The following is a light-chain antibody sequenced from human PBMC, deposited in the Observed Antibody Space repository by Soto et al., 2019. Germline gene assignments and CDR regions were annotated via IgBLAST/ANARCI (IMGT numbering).Light chain of an antibody. V-gene: IGLV2-11*01. CDR2: DVS. CDR3: CSYAGSYTWV. CDR1: SSDVGGYNF. J-gene: IGLJ1*01. Sequence: QSALTQPRSVSGSPGQSVTISCTGTSSDVGGYNFVSWYQQHPGTAPKLMIYDVSKRPSGVPDRFSGSKSGNTASLTISGLQDEDEAYYYCCSYAGSYTWVFGTGTKVTVL.